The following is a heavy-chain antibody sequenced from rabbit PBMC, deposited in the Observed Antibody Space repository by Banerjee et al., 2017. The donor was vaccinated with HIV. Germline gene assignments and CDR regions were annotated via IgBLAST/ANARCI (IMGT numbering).Heavy chain of an antibody. J-gene: IGHJ4*01. CDR2: IYAGGSGNT. V-gene: IGHV1S40*01. D-gene: IGHD4-1*01. CDR3: ARDLAGVIGWNFAL. CDR1: GFSFSPTYN. Sequence: QSLEESGGDLVKPGASLTLTCTASGFSFSPTYNMYWVRQAPGKGLEWIGTIYAGGSGNTVYATWAKGRFTISKTSSTTVTLQMTSLTAADTATYFCARDLAGVIGWNFALWGPGTLVTVS.